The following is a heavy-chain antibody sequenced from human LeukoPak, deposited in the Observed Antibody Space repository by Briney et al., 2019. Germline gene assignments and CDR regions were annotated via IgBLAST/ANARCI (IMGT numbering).Heavy chain of an antibody. CDR1: GGSIRSYY. Sequence: NPSETLSLTCTVSGGSIRSYYWSWIRQPPGKGLEWIAYMYYSGSTNYNPSLKSRVTISVDTSKNQFSLKLSSVTAADTAVYYCARGYISGWSNYWGQGTLVTVSS. CDR2: MYYSGST. J-gene: IGHJ4*02. V-gene: IGHV4-59*01. CDR3: ARGYISGWSNY. D-gene: IGHD6-19*01.